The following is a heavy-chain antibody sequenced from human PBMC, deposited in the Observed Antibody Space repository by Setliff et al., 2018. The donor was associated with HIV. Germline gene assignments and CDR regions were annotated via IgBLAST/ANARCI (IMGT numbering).Heavy chain of an antibody. CDR2: IATYNGNT. J-gene: IGHJ4*02. CDR1: GYTFNSYG. CDR3: ARGVSQAYTYGSGAYYYFDF. Sequence: ASVKVSCKASGYTFNSYGISWVRQAPGQGPEWVGWIATYNGNTNYAQRLQGRVTLTTDTSTSTAYMELRSLRFDDTAVYFCARGVSQAYTYGSGAYYYFDFWGPGTLVTVSS. D-gene: IGHD6-19*01. V-gene: IGHV1-18*01.